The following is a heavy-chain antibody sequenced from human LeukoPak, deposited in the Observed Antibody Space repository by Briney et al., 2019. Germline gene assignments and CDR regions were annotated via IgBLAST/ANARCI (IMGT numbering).Heavy chain of an antibody. CDR3: ARGRGSSGTDY. D-gene: IGHD6-13*01. J-gene: IGHJ4*02. CDR2: INSDGSST. Sequence: GGSLRLSCAASGFTFSSYSMNWVRQAPGKGLVWVSRINSDGSSTNYADSVKGRFAISRDNAKNTLYLHMKSLRAEDTAVYYCARGRGSSGTDYWGQGPLVTVPS. CDR1: GFTFSSYS. V-gene: IGHV3-74*01.